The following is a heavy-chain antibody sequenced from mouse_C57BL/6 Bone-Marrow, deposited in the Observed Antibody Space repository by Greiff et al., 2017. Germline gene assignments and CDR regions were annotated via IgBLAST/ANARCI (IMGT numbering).Heavy chain of an antibody. J-gene: IGHJ1*03. Sequence: VQLQQPGAELVKPGASVKMSCKVSGYTFTSYWITWVKERPGQGLEWIGDIYPGSGSTNYNEKFKSKATLTVDTSSSTAYMQLSSLTSEDSAVYYCAREGIYYDYHWYFDVWGTGTTVTVSS. CDR3: AREGIYYDYHWYFDV. D-gene: IGHD2-4*01. CDR1: GYTFTSYW. V-gene: IGHV1-55*01. CDR2: IYPGSGST.